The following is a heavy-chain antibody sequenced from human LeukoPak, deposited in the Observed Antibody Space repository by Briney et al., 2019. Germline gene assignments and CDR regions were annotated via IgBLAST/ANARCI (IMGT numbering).Heavy chain of an antibody. D-gene: IGHD6-19*01. CDR1: GGSISSGGYY. J-gene: IGHJ4*02. CDR2: IYYSGST. V-gene: IGHV4-31*03. Sequence: SQTLSLTCTVSGGSISSGGYYWSWIRQHPGKGLEWIGYIYYSGSTYYNPSLKSRVTISVDTSKNQFSLKLSSVTAADTAVYYCARGSPLLTLIAVAAQYYFDYWGQGTLVTVSS. CDR3: ARGSPLLTLIAVAAQYYFDY.